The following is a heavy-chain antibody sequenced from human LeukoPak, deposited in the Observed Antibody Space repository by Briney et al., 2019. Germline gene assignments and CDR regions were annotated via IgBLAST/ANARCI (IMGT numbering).Heavy chain of an antibody. J-gene: IGHJ4*02. CDR2: ISAYNGNT. CDR1: GYTFTSYG. D-gene: IGHD5-18*01. V-gene: IGHV1-18*01. Sequence: ASVKVSCKASGYTFTSYGISWVRQAPGQGLEWMGWISAYNGNTNYAQKLQGRVTMTTDTSTSTAYMELRSLRSDDTAVYYWARAPPWIQLWLVDDIDYWGQGTLVTVSS. CDR3: ARAPPWIQLWLVDDIDY.